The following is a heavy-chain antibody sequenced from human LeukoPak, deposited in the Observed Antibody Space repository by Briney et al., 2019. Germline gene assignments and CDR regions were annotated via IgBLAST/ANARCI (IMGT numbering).Heavy chain of an antibody. J-gene: IGHJ5*01. D-gene: IGHD6-13*01. CDR3: ARGDTSTWYNWFDS. CDR2: ISAYSGST. Sequence: GASVKVSCRASGYTFTSYGISWIRQAPGQGLEWMGWISAYSGSTNYARKLQGRVTMTTDTSTSTAYMELRSLRSDDTAVYYCARGDTSTWYNWFDSWGQGTLVTVSS. CDR1: GYTFTSYG. V-gene: IGHV1-18*01.